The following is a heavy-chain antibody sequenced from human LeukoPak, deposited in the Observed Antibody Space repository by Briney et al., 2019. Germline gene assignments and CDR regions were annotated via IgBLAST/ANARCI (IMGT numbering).Heavy chain of an antibody. Sequence: PGGSLRLSCAASGFTFRSYWMHWVRQSPGKGLVWVSRINSDGSSTTYADSVKGRFTISRDNSKNTLYLQMNSLRAEDTAVYYCAKKNDYYGSGSPGPFDYWGQGTLVTVSS. D-gene: IGHD3-10*01. CDR3: AKKNDYYGSGSPGPFDY. CDR1: GFTFRSYW. J-gene: IGHJ4*02. CDR2: INSDGSST. V-gene: IGHV3-74*01.